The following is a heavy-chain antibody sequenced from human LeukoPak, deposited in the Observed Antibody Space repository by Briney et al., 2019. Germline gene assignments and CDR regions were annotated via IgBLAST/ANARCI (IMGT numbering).Heavy chain of an antibody. CDR3: AKDLGSGWPYYFDY. V-gene: IGHV3-9*01. CDR2: ISWNSGSI. CDR1: GFTFGDYA. Sequence: PGGSLRLSCAASGFTFGDYAMHWVRQAPGKGLEWVSGISWNSGSIGYADSVKGRFTISRDNAKNSLYLQMNSLRAEDTALYYCAKDLGSGWPYYFDYWGQGTLVTVSS. D-gene: IGHD6-19*01. J-gene: IGHJ4*02.